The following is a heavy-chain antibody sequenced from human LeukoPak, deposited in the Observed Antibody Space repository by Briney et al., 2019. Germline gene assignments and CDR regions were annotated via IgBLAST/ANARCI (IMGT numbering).Heavy chain of an antibody. CDR3: ARDVVYSSSYNVAFDI. J-gene: IGHJ3*02. D-gene: IGHD6-13*01. V-gene: IGHV1-46*01. CDR1: GYTFTIYY. Sequence: ASVKVSCQASGYTFTIYYIHWVRQPPGQGREWMGLINPSGGSTNYAQKFQGGVTMTRDTSTSTAYMELRSLRSDDTAVYYCARDVVYSSSYNVAFDIWGQGTMVTVSS. CDR2: INPSGGST.